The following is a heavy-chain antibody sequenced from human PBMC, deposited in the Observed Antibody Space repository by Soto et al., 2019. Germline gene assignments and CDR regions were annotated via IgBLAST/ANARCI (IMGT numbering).Heavy chain of an antibody. CDR2: ISYDGNNK. CDR1: GFTFSTYA. Sequence: GGSLRLSCAASGFTFSTYALHWVRQAPGKGLEWVSVISYDGNNKYYADSVKGRFTISRDDSKNTKYLQMNSLRPEDTAVYYCVRGYYYDGTGLKGPFDLWGRGTQVTVSS. J-gene: IGHJ2*01. CDR3: VRGYYYDGTGLKGPFDL. D-gene: IGHD3-22*01. V-gene: IGHV3-30-3*01.